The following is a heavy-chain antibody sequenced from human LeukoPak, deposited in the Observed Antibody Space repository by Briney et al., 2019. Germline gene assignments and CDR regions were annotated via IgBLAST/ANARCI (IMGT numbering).Heavy chain of an antibody. D-gene: IGHD5-18*01. V-gene: IGHV1-69*01. Sequence: SSVKVSCKASGGTFSSYAISWVRQAPGQGLEWMGGIIPIFGTANYAQKFQGRVTITADESTSTAYMELSSLRSEDTAVYYCARDGDDGYSYGTPIDYWGQGTLVTVSS. CDR3: ARDGDDGYSYGTPIDY. CDR2: IIPIFGTA. J-gene: IGHJ4*02. CDR1: GGTFSSYA.